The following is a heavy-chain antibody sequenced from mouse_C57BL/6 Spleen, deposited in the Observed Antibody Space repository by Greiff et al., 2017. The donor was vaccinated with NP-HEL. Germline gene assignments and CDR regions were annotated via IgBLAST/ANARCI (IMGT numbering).Heavy chain of an antibody. Sequence: EVQVVESGEGLVKPGGSLKLSCAASGFTFSSYAMSWVRQTPEKRLEWVAYISSGGDYIYYADTVKGRFTISRDNARNTLYLQMSSLKSEDTAMYYCTRDTPDYYGSRGYFDVWGTGTTVTVSS. V-gene: IGHV5-9-1*02. J-gene: IGHJ1*03. CDR3: TRDTPDYYGSRGYFDV. CDR2: ISSGGDYI. D-gene: IGHD1-1*01. CDR1: GFTFSSYA.